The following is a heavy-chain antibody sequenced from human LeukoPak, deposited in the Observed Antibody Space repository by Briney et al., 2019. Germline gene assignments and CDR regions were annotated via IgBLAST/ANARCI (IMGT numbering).Heavy chain of an antibody. CDR3: AKSAQYYYYYYMDV. CDR1: GFTFSSYG. Sequence: PGRSLRLSCAASGFTFSSYGMHWVRQAPGKGLECVAVIWYDESNKYYADSVKGRFTISRDNSKNTLYLQMNSLRAEDTAVYYCAKSAQYYYYYYMDVWGKGTTVTVSS. V-gene: IGHV3-33*06. J-gene: IGHJ6*03. CDR2: IWYDESNK.